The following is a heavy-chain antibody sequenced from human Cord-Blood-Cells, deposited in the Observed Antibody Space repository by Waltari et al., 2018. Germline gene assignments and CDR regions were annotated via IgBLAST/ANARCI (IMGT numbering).Heavy chain of an antibody. J-gene: IGHJ4*02. CDR2: INPNSGGT. CDR1: GSSFTGYS. V-gene: IGHV1-2*02. CDR3: AREIDSGYDFDY. Sequence: QVQLVQSGAEVKKPGASVEVSCKASGSSFTGYSMHWVRQAPGQGLEWMGWINPNSGGTNYAQKFQGRVTMTRDTSISTAYMELSRLRSDDTAVYYCAREIDSGYDFDYWGQGTLVTVSS. D-gene: IGHD5-12*01.